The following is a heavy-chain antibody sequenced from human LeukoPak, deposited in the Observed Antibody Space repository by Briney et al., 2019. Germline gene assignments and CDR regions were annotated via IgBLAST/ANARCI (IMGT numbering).Heavy chain of an antibody. CDR2: ISYDGSNK. D-gene: IGHD4-17*01. CDR1: GFTFSSYG. J-gene: IGHJ4*02. CDR3: AKDLLTTMTTVLWG. V-gene: IGHV3-30*18. Sequence: GRSLRLSCAASGFTFSSYGMHWVRQAPGKGLEWVAVISYDGSNKYYADSVKGRFTISRDNSKNTLYLQMNSLRAEDTAVYYCAKDLLTTMTTVLWGWGQGTLVTVSS.